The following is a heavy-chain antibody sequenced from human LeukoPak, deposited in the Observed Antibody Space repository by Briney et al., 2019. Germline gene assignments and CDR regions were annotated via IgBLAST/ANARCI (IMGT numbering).Heavy chain of an antibody. CDR3: ARETYGSGSNDFDY. CDR1: GLTFSDYY. CDR2: ISSSSSYT. V-gene: IGHV3-11*06. D-gene: IGHD3-10*01. J-gene: IGHJ4*02. Sequence: GGSLRLSCAASGLTFSDYYMSWIRQAPGKGLEWVSYISSSSSYTNYADSVKGRFTISRDNAKNSLYLQMNSLRAEDTAVYYCARETYGSGSNDFDYWGQGTLVTVSS.